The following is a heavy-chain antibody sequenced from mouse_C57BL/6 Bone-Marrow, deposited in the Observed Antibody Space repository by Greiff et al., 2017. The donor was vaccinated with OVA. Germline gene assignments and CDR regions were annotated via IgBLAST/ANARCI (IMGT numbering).Heavy chain of an antibody. V-gene: IGHV1-26*01. Sequence: SGPELVKPGASVKISCKASGYTFTDYYMNWVKQSHGKSLEWIGDINPNNGGTSYNQKFKGKATLTVDKSSSTAYMELRSLTSEDSAVYYCARRERDFDYWGQGTTLTVSS. J-gene: IGHJ2*01. CDR2: INPNNGGT. CDR1: GYTFTDYY. CDR3: ARRERDFDY.